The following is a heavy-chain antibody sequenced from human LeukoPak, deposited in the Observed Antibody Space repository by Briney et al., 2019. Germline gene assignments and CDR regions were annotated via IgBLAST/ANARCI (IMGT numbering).Heavy chain of an antibody. CDR3: ARGSYSGSYLVDY. V-gene: IGHV3-33*01. CDR2: IWYDGSNK. Sequence: GWSLRLSCAASGFTFSSYGMHWVRQAPGKGLEWVAVIWYDGSNKYYADSVKGRFTISRDNSKNTLYLQMNSLRAEDTAVYYCARGSYSGSYLVDYWGQGTLVTVSS. CDR1: GFTFSSYG. D-gene: IGHD1-26*01. J-gene: IGHJ4*02.